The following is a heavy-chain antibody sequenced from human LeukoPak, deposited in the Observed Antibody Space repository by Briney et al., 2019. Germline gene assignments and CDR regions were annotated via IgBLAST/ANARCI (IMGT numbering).Heavy chain of an antibody. CDR2: VSYSGRT. Sequence: SETLSLTCTVSGGSITNYYWNWIRQPPGKDLEWIGCVSYSGRTRYSSALKSRVTISVDTSKNQFPLNLRSVTAADTAVYYCARPGRQDAYNGHYWYFDLWGRGTLVAVSS. V-gene: IGHV4-59*01. CDR3: ARPGRQDAYNGHYWYFDL. D-gene: IGHD5-24*01. J-gene: IGHJ2*01. CDR1: GGSITNYY.